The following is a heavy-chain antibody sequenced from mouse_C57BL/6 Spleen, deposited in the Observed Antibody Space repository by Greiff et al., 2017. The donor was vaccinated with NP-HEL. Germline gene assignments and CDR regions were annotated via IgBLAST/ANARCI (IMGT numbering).Heavy chain of an antibody. Sequence: EVMLVESGGGLVQPGGSMKLSCAASGFTFSDAWMDWVRQSPEKGLEWVAEIRHKANNHATYYAESVKGRFTISRDDSKSSVYLQMNSVRAEDTGFYYCTTAQGYYAMDYWGQGTSVTVSS. D-gene: IGHD3-2*02. CDR3: TTAQGYYAMDY. CDR2: IRHKANNHAT. V-gene: IGHV6-6*01. CDR1: GFTFSDAW. J-gene: IGHJ4*01.